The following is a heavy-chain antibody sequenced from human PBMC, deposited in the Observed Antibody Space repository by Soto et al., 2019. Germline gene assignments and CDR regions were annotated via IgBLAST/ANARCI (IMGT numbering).Heavy chain of an antibody. D-gene: IGHD4-17*01. CDR3: AYDYGDGHMQYFQH. V-gene: IGHV1-18*01. CDR1: GYTFTSYG. CDR2: ISAYNGNT. J-gene: IGHJ1*01. Sequence: GASVKVSCKASGYTFTSYGISWVRQAPGQGLEWMGWISAYNGNTNYAQKLQGRVTMTTDTSTSTAYMELRSLRSDDTAVYYCAYDYGDGHMQYFQHWGQGTLVTVSS.